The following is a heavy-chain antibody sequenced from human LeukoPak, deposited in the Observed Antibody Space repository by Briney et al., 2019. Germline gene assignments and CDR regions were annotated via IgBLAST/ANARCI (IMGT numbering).Heavy chain of an antibody. D-gene: IGHD3-22*01. Sequence: GGSLRLSCAASGFTFSSYGMHWVRQAPGKGLEWVAVISYDGSNKYYADSVKGRFTISRDNSKNTPYLQMNSLRAEDTAVYYCAKDSSDYYFDYWGQGTLVTVSS. CDR1: GFTFSSYG. CDR2: ISYDGSNK. CDR3: AKDSSDYYFDY. J-gene: IGHJ4*02. V-gene: IGHV3-30*18.